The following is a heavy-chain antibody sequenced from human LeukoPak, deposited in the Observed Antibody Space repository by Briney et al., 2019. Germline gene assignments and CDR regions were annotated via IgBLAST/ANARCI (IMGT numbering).Heavy chain of an antibody. D-gene: IGHD5-24*01. V-gene: IGHV4-39*07. J-gene: IGHJ4*02. CDR1: GGSISSSSYY. CDR3: ARDEGRDVPGY. CDR2: IYYSGST. Sequence: SETLSLTCTVSGGSISSSSYYWGWIRQPPGKGLEWIGSIYYSGSTYYNPSLKSRVTISVDTSKDQFSLTLSSVTAADTAVYYCARDEGRDVPGYWGQGTLVTVSS.